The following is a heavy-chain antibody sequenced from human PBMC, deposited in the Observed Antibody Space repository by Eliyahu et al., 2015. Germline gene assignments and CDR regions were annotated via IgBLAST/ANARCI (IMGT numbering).Heavy chain of an antibody. D-gene: IGHD4-17*01. J-gene: IGHJ6*02. CDR2: IYSGGST. V-gene: IGHV3-66*01. CDR1: GFTVXXNX. CDR3: RAYGEAYYYYGLDV. Sequence: EVQLVESGGGLVQPGGSLXLSCXAXGFTVXXNXMSWVRQAPGKGLEWVSVIYSGGSTYYADSVKGRFTISRDNSKNTLYLQMNSLRAEDTAVYYCRAYGEAYYYYGLDVWGQGTTVTVSS.